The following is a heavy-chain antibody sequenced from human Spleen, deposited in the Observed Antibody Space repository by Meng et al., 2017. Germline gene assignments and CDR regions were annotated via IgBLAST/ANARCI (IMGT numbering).Heavy chain of an antibody. V-gene: IGHV3-23*01. CDR3: ARGSKEVGSSSPAIDY. D-gene: IGHD6-6*01. J-gene: IGHJ4*02. CDR1: GFTFSTYA. Sequence: GGSLRLSCAASGFTFSTYAMSWVRQAPGKGLEWVSAIGGSGGNTYYADSVKGRFTISRDNSKNTLYLQMNSLRAEDTAVYYCARGSKEVGSSSPAIDYWGQGTLVTVSS. CDR2: IGGSGGNT.